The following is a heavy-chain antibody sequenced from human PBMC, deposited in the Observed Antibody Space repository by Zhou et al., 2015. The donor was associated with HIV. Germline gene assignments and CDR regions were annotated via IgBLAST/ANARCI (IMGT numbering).Heavy chain of an antibody. V-gene: IGHV1-46*01. D-gene: IGHD1-14*01. CDR3: ARGGFSSTGLSSYFFDY. J-gene: IGHJ4*02. CDR2: INLSGGNT. CDR1: GFTFTVYY. Sequence: QVQVVQSGAEAKKPGASVKVSCKASGFTFTVYYMHWVRQAPGQGLEWMEIINLSGGNTNYAQKFQGKVSMTRDTSTRTVYMELHSLTTDDTAVYYCARGGFSSTGLSSYFFDYWGQGTLITVSS.